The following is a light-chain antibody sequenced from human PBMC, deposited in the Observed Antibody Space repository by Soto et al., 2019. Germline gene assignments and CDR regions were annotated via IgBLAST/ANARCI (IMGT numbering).Light chain of an antibody. CDR2: EVN. CDR3: SSYTTSSTRV. CDR1: SSDVGAYDF. V-gene: IGLV2-14*03. J-gene: IGLJ1*01. Sequence: QSVLAQPASVSGSPGQSITISCTGTSSDVGAYDFVSWYQQHPDKAPKLMIYEVNNRPSGVSYRFSGSKSVNTATLTISGLQAEDEADYYCSSYTTSSTRVFGTGTKVTVL.